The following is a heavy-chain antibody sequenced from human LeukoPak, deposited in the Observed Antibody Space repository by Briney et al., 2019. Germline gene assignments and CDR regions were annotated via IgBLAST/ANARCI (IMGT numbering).Heavy chain of an antibody. Sequence: ASVKVSCKASGYTFTGYYMHWVRQAPGQGLEWMGWINPNSGGTNYAQKFQGRVTMTRDTSISTAYMELSSLRSEDTAVYYCARENSGYDILDYWGQGTLVTVSS. J-gene: IGHJ4*02. CDR1: GYTFTGYY. D-gene: IGHD5-12*01. CDR2: INPNSGGT. V-gene: IGHV1-2*02. CDR3: ARENSGYDILDY.